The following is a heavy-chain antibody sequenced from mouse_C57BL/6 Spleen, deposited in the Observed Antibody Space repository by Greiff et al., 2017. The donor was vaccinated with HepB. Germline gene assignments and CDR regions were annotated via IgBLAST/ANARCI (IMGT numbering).Heavy chain of an antibody. Sequence: VQLQQSGPELVKPGASVKISCKASGYSFTGYYMNWVKQSPEKSLEWIGEINPSTGGTTYNQKFKAKATLTVDKSSSTAYMQLKSLTSEDSAVYYCARSAVDDHYAMDYWGQGTSVTVSS. CDR3: ARSAVDDHYAMDY. D-gene: IGHD1-1*01. V-gene: IGHV1-42*01. CDR2: INPSTGGT. CDR1: GYSFTGYY. J-gene: IGHJ4*01.